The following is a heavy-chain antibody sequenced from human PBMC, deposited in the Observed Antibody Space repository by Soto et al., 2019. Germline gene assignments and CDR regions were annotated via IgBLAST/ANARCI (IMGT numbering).Heavy chain of an antibody. V-gene: IGHV4-34*01. CDR1: GESFSGYY. D-gene: IGHD5-12*01. CDR3: ARLDGYDNYFDY. J-gene: IGHJ4*02. CDR2: INHSGST. Sequence: SETLSLTCAVYGESFSGYYWSWIRQPPGKGPEWIGEINHSGSTNYNPSLKSRVTVSVDTSKNQFSLRLSSVTAADTAVYFCARLDGYDNYFDYWGQGALVTVSS.